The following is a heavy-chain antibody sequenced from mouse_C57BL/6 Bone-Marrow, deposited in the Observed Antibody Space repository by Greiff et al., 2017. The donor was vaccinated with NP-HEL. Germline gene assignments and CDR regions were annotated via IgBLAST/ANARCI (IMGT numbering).Heavy chain of an antibody. CDR3: VRITTIEAY. J-gene: IGHJ3*01. D-gene: IGHD1-1*01. CDR1: GFSFNTYA. CDR2: IRSKSNNYAT. V-gene: IGHV10-1*01. Sequence: DVHLVESGGGLVQPKGSLKLSCAASGFSFNTYAMNWVRQAPGKGLEWVARIRSKSNNYATYYADSVKNRFTISRDDSESMLYLQMNNLKTEDTAMYYCVRITTIEAYWGQGTLVTVSA.